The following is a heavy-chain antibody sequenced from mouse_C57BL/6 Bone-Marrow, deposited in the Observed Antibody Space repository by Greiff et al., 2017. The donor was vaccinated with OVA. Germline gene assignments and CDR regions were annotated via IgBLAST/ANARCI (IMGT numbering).Heavy chain of an antibody. D-gene: IGHD1-1*01. CDR3: ASPIYYYGSSYGFDV. CDR1: GFTFSSYG. Sequence: EVQLVESGGDLLKPGGSLKLSCAASGFTFSSYGMSWVRQTPDMRLEWVATISSGGSYTYYPDSVKGRFTISRDNAKNTLYLQMSSLTSEDTAMYYCASPIYYYGSSYGFDVWGTGTTVTVSS. J-gene: IGHJ1*03. V-gene: IGHV5-6*01. CDR2: ISSGGSYT.